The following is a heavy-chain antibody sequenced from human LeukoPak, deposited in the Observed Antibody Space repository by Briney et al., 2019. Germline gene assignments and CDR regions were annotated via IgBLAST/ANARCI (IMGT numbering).Heavy chain of an antibody. Sequence: GASVKVSCKASGYSFTGSGITWVRQAPGQGLEWMGWISAYNGNTNYAQNLQGRVTMTTDTSTSTAYMELRSLRSDDTAVYYCARGLSSYYYDSIGYYYFDYWGQGTLVTVSS. V-gene: IGHV1-18*01. CDR2: ISAYNGNT. D-gene: IGHD3-22*01. CDR1: GYSFTGSG. J-gene: IGHJ4*02. CDR3: ARGLSSYYYDSIGYYYFDY.